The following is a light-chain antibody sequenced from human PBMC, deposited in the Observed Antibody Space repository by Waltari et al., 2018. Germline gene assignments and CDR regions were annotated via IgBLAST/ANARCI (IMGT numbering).Light chain of an antibody. CDR1: QNIYSN. CDR2: AAS. CDR3: QHYFDNPLT. J-gene: IGKJ4*01. V-gene: IGKV1-6*01. Sequence: QMTQSPSALSASVGDRVTLSCRASQNIYSNLAWYQQKPGKAPELLIYAASNLQSGISSRFSGSGSGTDFTLTISSLQPDDSGTYYCQHYFDNPLTFGGGTKVEIK.